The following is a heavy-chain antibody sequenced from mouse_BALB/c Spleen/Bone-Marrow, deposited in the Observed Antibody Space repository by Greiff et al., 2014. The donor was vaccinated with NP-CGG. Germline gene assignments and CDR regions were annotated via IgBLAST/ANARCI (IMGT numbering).Heavy chain of an antibody. J-gene: IGHJ1*01. CDR2: IYPYNGGT. Sequence: VQLQQSGPELVKPGASVKISCKASGYTFTDYNMHWVKQSHGKSLEWIGHIYPYNGGTGYNQKFKSKATLTVDNSSSTAYMELRSLTSEDSAVYYCARSYGNWYFDVWGAGTTVTVSS. CDR3: ARSYGNWYFDV. CDR1: GYTFTDYN. D-gene: IGHD2-10*02. V-gene: IGHV1S29*02.